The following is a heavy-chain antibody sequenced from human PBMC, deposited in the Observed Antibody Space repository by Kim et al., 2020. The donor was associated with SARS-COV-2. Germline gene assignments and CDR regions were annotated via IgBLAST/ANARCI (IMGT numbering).Heavy chain of an antibody. V-gene: IGHV4-34*01. J-gene: IGHJ4*02. Sequence: SETLSLTCAVYGGSFSGYFWSWVRQAPGKGLEWVGEINHDGITNSNPSLKSRVTMSIDISKSQFSLNLTSVTAADTAVYYCARGPLGGGNNFNQTFWGQGTLVTVPS. CDR1: GGSFSGYF. D-gene: IGHD3-10*01. CDR2: INHDGIT. CDR3: ARGPLGGGNNFNQTF.